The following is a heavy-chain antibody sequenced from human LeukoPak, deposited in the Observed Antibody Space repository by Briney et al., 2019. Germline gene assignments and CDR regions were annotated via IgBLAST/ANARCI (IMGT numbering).Heavy chain of an antibody. V-gene: IGHV1-2*02. D-gene: IGHD6-13*01. CDR3: ARAWDTSSSWYGSFDY. J-gene: IGHJ4*02. Sequence: GASVKVSCKASGYTFTGYYMHWVRQAPGQGLEWMGWINPNSGGTNYAQKFQGRVTMTRDTSISTAYMELSRLRSDDTAVYYCARAWDTSSSWYGSFDYWGQGTLVTVSS. CDR2: INPNSGGT. CDR1: GYTFTGYY.